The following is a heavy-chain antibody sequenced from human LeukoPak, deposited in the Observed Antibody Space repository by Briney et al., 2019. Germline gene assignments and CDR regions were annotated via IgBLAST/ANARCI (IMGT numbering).Heavy chain of an antibody. CDR1: GGSISSYY. V-gene: IGHV4-59*01. D-gene: IGHD6-13*01. J-gene: IGHJ5*02. CDR2: IYYSGST. Sequence: PSETLSLTCTVSGGSISSYYWSWIRQPPGKGLEWIGYIYYSGSTNYNPSLKNRVTISVDTSKNQFSLKLSSVTAADTAVYYCARGRIAAAGTRVAPWGQGTLVTVSS. CDR3: ARGRIAAAGTRVAP.